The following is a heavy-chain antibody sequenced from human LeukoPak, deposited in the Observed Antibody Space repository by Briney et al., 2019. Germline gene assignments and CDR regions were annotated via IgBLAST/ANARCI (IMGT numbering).Heavy chain of an antibody. Sequence: GASVTVSCTASGYTFTSYAMHWVRQAPGQRLEWMGWINAGNGNTKYSQKFQGRVTITRDTSASTAYMELSSLRSEDTAVYYCARGGARGFFITTGDYWGQGTLVTVSS. CDR1: GYTFTSYA. D-gene: IGHD3-22*01. V-gene: IGHV1-3*01. CDR2: INAGNGNT. J-gene: IGHJ4*02. CDR3: ARGGARGFFITTGDY.